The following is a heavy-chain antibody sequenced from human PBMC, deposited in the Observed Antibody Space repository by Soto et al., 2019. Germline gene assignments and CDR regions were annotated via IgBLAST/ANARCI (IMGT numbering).Heavy chain of an antibody. CDR2: INHSGST. CDR1: GGSFSGYY. Sequence: SETLSLTCAVYGGSFSGYYWSWIRQPPGKGLEWIGEINHSGSTNYNPSLKSRVTISVDTSKNQFSLKLSSVTAADTAVYYCAVRYRAAAGNSKGMYGYWGQGTLVTVSS. V-gene: IGHV4-34*01. J-gene: IGHJ4*02. D-gene: IGHD6-13*01. CDR3: AVRYRAAAGNSKGMYGY.